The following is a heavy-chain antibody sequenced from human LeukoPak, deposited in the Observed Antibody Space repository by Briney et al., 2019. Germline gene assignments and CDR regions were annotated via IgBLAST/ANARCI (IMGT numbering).Heavy chain of an antibody. CDR2: LFYSGST. D-gene: IGHD3-10*01. CDR3: ATVAVIRGVTYFDY. Sequence: SQTLSLTCTVSGGSISSYYWSWIRQPPGKGLEWIAYLFYSGSTDYNPSLESRVTLSVDTSKNQFSLKLRSVTAADTAVYYCATVAVIRGVTYFDYWGQGTLVTVSS. V-gene: IGHV4-59*01. CDR1: GGSISSYY. J-gene: IGHJ4*02.